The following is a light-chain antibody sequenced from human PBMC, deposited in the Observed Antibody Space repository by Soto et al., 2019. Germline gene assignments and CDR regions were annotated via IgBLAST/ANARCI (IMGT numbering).Light chain of an antibody. CDR3: QQYNSYSGT. Sequence: IQMIQSPSTLSASVVDRVTITCRASQSISSWLAWYQQKPGKAPKLLIYKASSLESGVPSRFSGSGSGTEFTLTISSLQPDDFATYYCQQYNSYSGTFGQGTKVDIK. CDR1: QSISSW. J-gene: IGKJ1*01. V-gene: IGKV1-5*03. CDR2: KAS.